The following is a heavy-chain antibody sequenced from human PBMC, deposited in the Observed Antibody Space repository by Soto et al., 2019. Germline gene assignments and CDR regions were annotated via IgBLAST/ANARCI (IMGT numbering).Heavy chain of an antibody. J-gene: IGHJ4*02. V-gene: IGHV3-48*02. CDR1: GFTFSSYS. Sequence: GGSLILSFASSGFTFSSYSMNWVRQAPGKGLEWISYISTTSSSIYYADSVKGRFTISRDNAKNSLFLQMNSLRDEDTAVYYCARKGVAFDYWGQGALVTVSS. CDR3: ARKGVAFDY. CDR2: ISTTSSSI. D-gene: IGHD3-3*01.